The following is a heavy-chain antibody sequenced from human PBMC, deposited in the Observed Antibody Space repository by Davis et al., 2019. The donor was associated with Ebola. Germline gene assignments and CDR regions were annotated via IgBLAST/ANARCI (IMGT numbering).Heavy chain of an antibody. D-gene: IGHD6-6*01. CDR3: ARGSSSSSGYYYYGMDV. J-gene: IGHJ6*02. V-gene: IGHV4-34*01. CDR2: INHSGST. CDR1: GGSFSGYY. Sequence: MPSETLSLTCAVYGGSFSGYYWSWIRQPPGKGLEWIGEINHSGSTNYNPSLKSRVTISVDTSKNQFSLKLSSVTAADTAAYYCARGSSSSSGYYYYGMDVWGQGTTVTVSS.